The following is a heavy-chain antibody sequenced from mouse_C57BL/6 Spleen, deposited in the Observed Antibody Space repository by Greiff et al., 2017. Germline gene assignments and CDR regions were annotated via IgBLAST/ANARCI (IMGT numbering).Heavy chain of an antibody. J-gene: IGHJ2*01. D-gene: IGHD1-1*01. V-gene: IGHV1-80*01. CDR3: AKGTTVVAEGFDY. Sequence: QVQLKESGAELVKPGASVKISCKASGYAFSSYWMNWVKQRPGKGLEWIGQIYPGDGDTNYNGKFKGKATLTADKSSSTAYMQLSSLTSEDSAVYFCAKGTTVVAEGFDYWGQGTTLTVSS. CDR1: GYAFSSYW. CDR2: IYPGDGDT.